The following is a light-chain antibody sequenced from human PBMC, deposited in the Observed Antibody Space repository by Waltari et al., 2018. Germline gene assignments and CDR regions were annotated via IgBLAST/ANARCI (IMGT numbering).Light chain of an antibody. J-gene: IGKJ2*01. V-gene: IGKV1-5*03. CDR2: RSS. Sequence: DVQMTQSPSTLSASVGDRVPITCRASQSISNWLAWYQQKPGKAPNLLIYRSSTLEGGVSSRFSGSGSGTDFTLTISSLQPDDFATYYCQQYSSYGKYTFGQGTKLEIK. CDR3: QQYSSYGKYT. CDR1: QSISNW.